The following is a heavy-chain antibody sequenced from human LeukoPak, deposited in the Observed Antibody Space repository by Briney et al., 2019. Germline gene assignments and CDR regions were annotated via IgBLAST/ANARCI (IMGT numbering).Heavy chain of an antibody. CDR2: ISYDGSNK. V-gene: IGHV3-30*04. CDR1: GFTFSSYA. D-gene: IGHD2-2*01. Sequence: GRSLRLSCAASGFTFSSYAMHWVRQAPGKGLEWVAVISYDGSNKYYADSVKGRFTISRDNSKNTLYLQMNSLRAEDTAVYYCARGENPAAAPFDYWGQGTLVTVSS. CDR3: ARGENPAAAPFDY. J-gene: IGHJ4*02.